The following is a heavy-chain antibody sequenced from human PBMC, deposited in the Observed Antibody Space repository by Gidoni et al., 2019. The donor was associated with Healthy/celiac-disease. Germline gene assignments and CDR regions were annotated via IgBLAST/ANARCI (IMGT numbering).Heavy chain of an antibody. V-gene: IGHV2-5*02. Sequence: QITLKESGPTLVKPTQTLTLHCTFSGFSLPTSEVGVGWDRQPPGKDLECLAFIYWDDDKRYSPSLKSRLTITKDTSKNQVVLTMTNMDPVDTATYYCAHTNCGGDCYYVAFAIWGQGTMVTVSS. J-gene: IGHJ3*02. D-gene: IGHD2-21*02. CDR3: AHTNCGGDCYYVAFAI. CDR2: IYWDDDK. CDR1: GFSLPTSEVG.